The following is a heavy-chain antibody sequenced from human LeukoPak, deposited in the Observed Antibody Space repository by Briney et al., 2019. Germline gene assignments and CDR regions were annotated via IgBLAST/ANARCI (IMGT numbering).Heavy chain of an antibody. CDR3: AAGPPGYSYGYYYYYMDV. D-gene: IGHD5-18*01. CDR1: GYTFTGYY. V-gene: IGHV1-58*02. J-gene: IGHJ6*03. CDR2: IVVGSGNT. Sequence: ASVKVSCKASGYTFTGYYMRWVRQAPGQRLEWIGWIVVGSGNTNYAQKFQERVTITRDMSTSTAYMELSSLRSEDTAVYYCAAGPPGYSYGYYYYYMDVWGKGTTVTVSS.